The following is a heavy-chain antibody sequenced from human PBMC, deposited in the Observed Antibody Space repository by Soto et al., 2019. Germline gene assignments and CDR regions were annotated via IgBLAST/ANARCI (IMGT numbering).Heavy chain of an antibody. CDR2: IYYSGST. Sequence: PSETLSLTCTVSGGSISSYYWSWIRQPPGKGLEWIGYIYYSGSTNYNPSLKSRVTISVDTSKNQFSLKLSSVTAADTAVYYCARERPHGNFVYNYFDYWGQGTLVTVSS. D-gene: IGHD3-16*01. CDR3: ARERPHGNFVYNYFDY. V-gene: IGHV4-59*01. J-gene: IGHJ4*02. CDR1: GGSISSYY.